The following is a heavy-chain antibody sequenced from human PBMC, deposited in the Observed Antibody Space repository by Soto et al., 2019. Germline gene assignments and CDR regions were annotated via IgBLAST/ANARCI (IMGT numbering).Heavy chain of an antibody. CDR3: ARCFGVWGSYRYFDY. J-gene: IGHJ4*02. CDR1: GGSVSSGSYY. Sequence: PSENLSLTCTVSGGSVSSGSYYWSWIRQPPGKGLEWIGNIYYSGSTNYNPSLKSRVTISVDTSKNQFSLKLSSVTAADTAVYYCARCFGVWGSYRYFDYWGQGTLVTVTS. D-gene: IGHD3-16*02. CDR2: IYYSGST. V-gene: IGHV4-61*01.